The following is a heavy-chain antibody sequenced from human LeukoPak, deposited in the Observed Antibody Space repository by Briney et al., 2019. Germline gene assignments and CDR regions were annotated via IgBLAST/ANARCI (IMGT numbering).Heavy chain of an antibody. V-gene: IGHV4-34*01. CDR1: GGSFSGYY. CDR2: INHSGST. Sequence: SETLSLTCAVYGGSFSGYYWRWIRQPPGKGLEWIGEINHSGSTNYNPSLKSRVTISVDTSKNQFSLKLSSVTAADTAVYYCAMHNCSSWYFDYWGQGTLVTVSS. CDR3: AMHNCSSWYFDY. J-gene: IGHJ4*02. D-gene: IGHD6-13*01.